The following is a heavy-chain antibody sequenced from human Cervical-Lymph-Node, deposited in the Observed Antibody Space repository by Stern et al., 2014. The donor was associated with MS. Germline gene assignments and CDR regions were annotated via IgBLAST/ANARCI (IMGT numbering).Heavy chain of an antibody. CDR2: ITNVGST. Sequence: EVQLVESGGGVIQPGGSLRLSCTASGLPVSRDYMKWVRQAPGQGLEWVSLITNVGSTFYTDSVKGRFTISRDDSKNTVYLHMTSLRAEDTAMYYCARDTSSPERSDWWGQGTLVTVSS. V-gene: IGHV3-53*01. CDR3: ARDTSSPERSDW. J-gene: IGHJ4*02. CDR1: GLPVSRDY. D-gene: IGHD1-1*01.